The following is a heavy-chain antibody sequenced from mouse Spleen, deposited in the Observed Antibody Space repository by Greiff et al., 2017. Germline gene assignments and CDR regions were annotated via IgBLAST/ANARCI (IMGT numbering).Heavy chain of an antibody. V-gene: IGHV1-82*01. Sequence: QVQLQQSGPELVKPGASVKISCKASGYAFSNSWMNWVQQRPGKGLEWLGRIYPGGGATNYTGKFKGKATLTADKSSSTAYMQLSSLTSEDSAVYFCARRERFSFDYWGQGTTLTVSS. CDR2: IYPGGGAT. J-gene: IGHJ2*01. CDR3: ARRERFSFDY. CDR1: GYAFSNSW.